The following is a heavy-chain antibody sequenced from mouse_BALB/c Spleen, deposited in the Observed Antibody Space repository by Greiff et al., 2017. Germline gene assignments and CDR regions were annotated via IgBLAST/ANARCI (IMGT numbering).Heavy chain of an antibody. CDR1: GYSITSGYY. Sequence: VQLKQSGPGLVKPSQSLSLTCSVTGYSITSGYYWNWIRQFPGNKLEWMGYISYDGSNNYNPSLKNRISITRDTSKNQFFLKLNSVTTEDTATYYCARDQGALGPGFAYWGQGTLVTVSA. CDR3: ARDQGALGPGFAY. V-gene: IGHV3-6*02. J-gene: IGHJ3*01. CDR2: ISYDGSN. D-gene: IGHD4-1*01.